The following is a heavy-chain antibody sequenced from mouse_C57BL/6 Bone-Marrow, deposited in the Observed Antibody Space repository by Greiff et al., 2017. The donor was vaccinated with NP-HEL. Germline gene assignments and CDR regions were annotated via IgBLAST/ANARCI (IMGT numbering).Heavy chain of an antibody. CDR3: ALTTVVGDWFAY. CDR2: ISDGGSYT. CDR1: GFTFSSYA. J-gene: IGHJ3*01. D-gene: IGHD1-1*01. V-gene: IGHV5-4*01. Sequence: EVQLVESGGGLVKPGGSLKLSCAASGFTFSSYAMSWVRQTPEKRLEWVATISDGGSYTYYPDNVKGRFTISRDNAKNNLYLQMSHLKSEDTAMYYCALTTVVGDWFAYWGQGTLVTVSA.